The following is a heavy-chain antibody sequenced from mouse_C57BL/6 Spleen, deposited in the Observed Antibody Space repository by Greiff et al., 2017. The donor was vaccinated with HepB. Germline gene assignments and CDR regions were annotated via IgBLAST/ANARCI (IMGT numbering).Heavy chain of an antibody. D-gene: IGHD1-1*01. V-gene: IGHV1-61*01. Sequence: QVQLQQPGAELVRPGSSVKLSCKASGYTFTSYWMDWVKQRPGQGLEWIGNIYPSDSETHYNQKFKDKATLTVDKSSSTAYMQLSSLTSEDSAVYYCARRCGITTACDYWGEGTTLTGSS. CDR3: ARRCGITTACDY. CDR2: IYPSDSET. CDR1: GYTFTSYW. J-gene: IGHJ2*01.